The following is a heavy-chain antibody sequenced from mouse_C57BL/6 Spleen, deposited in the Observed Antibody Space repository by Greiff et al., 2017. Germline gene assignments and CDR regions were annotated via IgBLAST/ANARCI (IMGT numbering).Heavy chain of an antibody. Sequence: VQLQQSGAELVKPGASVKISCKASGYAFSSYWMNWVKQRPGKGLEWIGQLYTGDGDTNYNGKVKGRGTLTADKSSSTAYMQISSLTSEDSAVYFCARYYGRLYYFDYWGQGTTLTVSS. CDR2: LYTGDGDT. V-gene: IGHV1-80*01. D-gene: IGHD1-1*01. CDR1: GYAFSSYW. J-gene: IGHJ2*01. CDR3: ARYYGRLYYFDY.